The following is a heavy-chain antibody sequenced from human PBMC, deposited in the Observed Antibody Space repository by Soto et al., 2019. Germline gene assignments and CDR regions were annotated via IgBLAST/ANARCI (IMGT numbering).Heavy chain of an antibody. CDR1: GGSISSYY. Sequence: SETLSLTCTVSGGSISSYYWSWIRQHPGKGLEWIGYIYYSGSTYYNPSLKSRVTISVDTSKNQFSLKLSSVTAADTAVYYCARLCIAAAASYYYYMDVWGKGTTVTVSS. D-gene: IGHD6-13*01. CDR2: IYYSGST. J-gene: IGHJ6*03. CDR3: ARLCIAAAASYYYYMDV. V-gene: IGHV4-59*06.